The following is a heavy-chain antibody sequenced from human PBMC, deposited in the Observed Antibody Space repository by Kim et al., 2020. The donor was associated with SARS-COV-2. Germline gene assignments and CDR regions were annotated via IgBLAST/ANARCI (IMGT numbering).Heavy chain of an antibody. CDR2: ISYDGSNK. Sequence: GGSLRLSCAASGFTFSSYGMHWVRQAPGKGLEWVAVISYDGSNKYYADSVKGRFTISRDNSKNTLYLQMNSLRAEDTAVYYCAKAGIDVLLDYYYYGMDVWGQGTTVTVSS. CDR1: GFTFSSYG. D-gene: IGHD3-10*01. CDR3: AKAGIDVLLDYYYYGMDV. V-gene: IGHV3-30*18. J-gene: IGHJ6*02.